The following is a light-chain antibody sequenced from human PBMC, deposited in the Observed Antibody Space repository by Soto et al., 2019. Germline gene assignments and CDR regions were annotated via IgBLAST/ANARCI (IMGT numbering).Light chain of an antibody. J-gene: IGLJ1*01. CDR1: NIGSKS. CDR2: YDS. CDR3: QVWDSSSDHYV. V-gene: IGLV3-21*04. Sequence: SYELTQPPSVSVAPGKTAMITCGGNNIGSKSVHWYQQKPGRAPVLVIYYDSDRPSGIPERFSGSNSGNTATLTISRVEAGDEADYYCQVWDSSSDHYVFGTGTKVTVL.